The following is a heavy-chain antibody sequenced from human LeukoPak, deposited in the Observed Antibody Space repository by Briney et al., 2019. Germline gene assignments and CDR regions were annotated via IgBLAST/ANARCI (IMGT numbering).Heavy chain of an antibody. CDR3: ARDGYYGSGSYYGMDV. CDR1: GFIFSINA. CDR2: ITGSGGST. V-gene: IGHV3-23*01. J-gene: IGHJ6*02. Sequence: PGGSLRLSCAASGFIFSINAMSWVRQAPGKGLEWVSTITGSGGSTYYADSVKGRFTISRDNSKNTLYLQMNSLRAEDTAVYYCARDGYYGSGSYYGMDVWGQGTTVTVSS. D-gene: IGHD3-10*01.